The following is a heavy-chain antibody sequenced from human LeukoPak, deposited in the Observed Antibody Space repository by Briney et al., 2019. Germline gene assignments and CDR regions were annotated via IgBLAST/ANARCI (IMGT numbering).Heavy chain of an antibody. V-gene: IGHV3-30*18. Sequence: GGSLRLSCAASGFTFSSYGMHWVRQAPGKGLEWVAVISYDGSNKYYADSVKGRFTISRDNSKNTLYLQMNSLRAEDTAVYYCAKDSNYYGSGSYFHYYYYYGMDVWGQGTTVTVSS. CDR1: GFTFSSYG. D-gene: IGHD3-10*01. J-gene: IGHJ6*02. CDR2: ISYDGSNK. CDR3: AKDSNYYGSGSYFHYYYYYGMDV.